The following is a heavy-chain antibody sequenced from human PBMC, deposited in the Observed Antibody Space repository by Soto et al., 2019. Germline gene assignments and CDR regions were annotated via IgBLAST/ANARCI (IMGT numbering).Heavy chain of an antibody. V-gene: IGHV4-31*03. D-gene: IGHD1-26*01. Sequence: SETLSLTCTVSGGSTSSDTYFLSWVRQQPGKGLEWIGYSSYSGNTFYNPSLKSRVTISVDTSKNQFSLKLSSVTAADTAVYYCARFILKKWELLVFDYWGQGTLVTVSS. CDR1: GGSTSSDTYF. CDR3: ARFILKKWELLVFDY. CDR2: SSYSGNT. J-gene: IGHJ4*02.